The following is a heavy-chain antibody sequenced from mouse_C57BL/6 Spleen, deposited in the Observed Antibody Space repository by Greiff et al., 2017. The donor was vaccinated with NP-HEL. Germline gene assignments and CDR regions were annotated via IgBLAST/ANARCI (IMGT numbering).Heavy chain of an antibody. Sequence: EVQLQQSGPELVKPGASVKISCKASGYSFTGYYMNWVKQSPEKSLEWIGEINPSTGGTTYNQKFKAKATLTVDKSSSTAYMQLKSLTSEDSAVYYCARSYYGSSYNFDYWGQGTTLTVSS. V-gene: IGHV1-42*01. CDR1: GYSFTGYY. D-gene: IGHD1-1*01. CDR3: ARSYYGSSYNFDY. J-gene: IGHJ2*01. CDR2: INPSTGGT.